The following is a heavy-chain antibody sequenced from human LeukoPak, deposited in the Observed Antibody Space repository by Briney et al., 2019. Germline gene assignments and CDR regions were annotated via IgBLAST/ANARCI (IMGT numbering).Heavy chain of an antibody. CDR3: ATAFYCIDH. CDR2: ISSTGNT. J-gene: IGHJ4*02. Sequence: SGTLSLTCTVSGASITRSFWTWVRQTPEKGLEWIGYISSTGNTNYNPSLGSRVTMSVDTSNNQFSLDLKSVTAADTAVYYCATAFYCIDHWGQGTLVTVSS. D-gene: IGHD2-21*02. CDR1: GASITRSF. V-gene: IGHV4-4*08.